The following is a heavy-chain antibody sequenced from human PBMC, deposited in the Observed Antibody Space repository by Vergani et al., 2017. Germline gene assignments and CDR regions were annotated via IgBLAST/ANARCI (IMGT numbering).Heavy chain of an antibody. V-gene: IGHV4-61*10. Sequence: QVQLQESGPGLVKPSETLSLTCAVSGYSISSGYYWGWIRPPAGKGLEWIGYIYYSGSTNYNPSLKSRVTVSVDTSKNQFSLKLSSVTAADTAVYYCARDHLTYFDYWGQGTLVTVSS. CDR2: IYYSGST. D-gene: IGHD3-10*01. J-gene: IGHJ4*02. CDR1: GYSISSGYY. CDR3: ARDHLTYFDY.